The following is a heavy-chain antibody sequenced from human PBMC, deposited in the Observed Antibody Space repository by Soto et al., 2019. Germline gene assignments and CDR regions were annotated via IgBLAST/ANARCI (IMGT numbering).Heavy chain of an antibody. CDR1: GCTISSGDYY. Sequence: TMSLTCPGSGCTISSGDYYWRWIRQPPGKALEWLALIYWNDDKRYSPSLKSRLTITKDTSKNQVVLTMTNMDPVDTATYYCARDCSGGSCYPVSGAFDIWGQGTMVT. J-gene: IGHJ3*02. CDR3: ARDCSGGSCYPVSGAFDI. CDR2: IYWNDDK. V-gene: IGHV2-5*01. D-gene: IGHD2-15*01.